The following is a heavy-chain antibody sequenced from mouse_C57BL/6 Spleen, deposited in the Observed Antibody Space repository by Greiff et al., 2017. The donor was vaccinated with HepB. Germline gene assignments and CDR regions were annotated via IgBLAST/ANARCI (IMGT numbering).Heavy chain of an antibody. D-gene: IGHD1-1*01. Sequence: VQLQQPGAELVKPGASVKLSCKASGYTFTSYWMQWVKQRPGQGLEWIGEIDPSDSYTNYNQKFKGKATLTVDTSSSTAYMQLSSLTSEDSAVYYCAMGITTVVAPGYWGQGTTLTVSS. CDR2: IDPSDSYT. V-gene: IGHV1-50*01. CDR1: GYTFTSYW. CDR3: AMGITTVVAPGY. J-gene: IGHJ2*01.